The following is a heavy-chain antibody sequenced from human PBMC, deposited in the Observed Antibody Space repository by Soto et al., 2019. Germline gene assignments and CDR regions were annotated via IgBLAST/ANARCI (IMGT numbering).Heavy chain of an antibody. V-gene: IGHV1-18*01. CDR2: ISPYIGKT. CDR1: GYTFTSYG. Sequence: ASVKVSCKASGYTFTSYGISWVRQAPGQGLEWMGGISPYIGKTNYAQKFQGRVTMTTDKSTSTAYMELSSLRSEDTAVYYCARNIVGATRYYFDYWGQGTLVTVSS. CDR3: ARNIVGATRYYFDY. D-gene: IGHD1-26*01. J-gene: IGHJ4*02.